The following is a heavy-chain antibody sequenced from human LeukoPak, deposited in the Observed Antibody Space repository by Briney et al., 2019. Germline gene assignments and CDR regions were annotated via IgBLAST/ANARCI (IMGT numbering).Heavy chain of an antibody. Sequence: QSGGSLRLSCAASGFTVSSNYMSWVRQAPGKGLEWVSVIYSGGSTYYADSVKGRFTISRDNSKNTLYLQMNSLRAEDTAVYYCARGPKQNYFGNYYYGMDVWGQGTTVTVSS. CDR3: ARGPKQNYFGNYYYGMDV. V-gene: IGHV3-53*01. J-gene: IGHJ6*02. D-gene: IGHD3-10*01. CDR2: IYSGGST. CDR1: GFTVSSNY.